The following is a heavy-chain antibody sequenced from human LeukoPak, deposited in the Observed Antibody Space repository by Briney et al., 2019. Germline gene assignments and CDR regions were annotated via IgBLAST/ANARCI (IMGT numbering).Heavy chain of an antibody. CDR2: IYHSGST. J-gene: IGHJ4*02. CDR1: GGSVSSSNW. V-gene: IGHV4-4*02. CDR3: ATLDVYGSGSPPFDY. D-gene: IGHD3-10*01. Sequence: PSGTLSLTCAVSGGSVSSSNWCNWVRQPPGKGLEWIGEIYHSGSTNYNPSLKSRVTISVDKSKNQFSLKLSSVTAADTAVYYCATLDVYGSGSPPFDYWGQGTLVTVSS.